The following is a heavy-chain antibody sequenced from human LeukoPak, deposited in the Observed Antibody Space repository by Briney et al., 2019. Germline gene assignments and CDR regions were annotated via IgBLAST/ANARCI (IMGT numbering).Heavy chain of an antibody. V-gene: IGHV3-21*01. CDR1: GFTFSSYS. Sequence: GGSLRLSCAASGFTFSSYSMNWVRQAPGKGLEWVSSISSSSNYIYYADSVKGRFTISRDNAKNSLYLQVNSLRAEDTAVYYCARGTSGFDYWGQGTLVTVSS. D-gene: IGHD2-2*01. CDR3: ARGTSGFDY. CDR2: ISSSSNYI. J-gene: IGHJ4*02.